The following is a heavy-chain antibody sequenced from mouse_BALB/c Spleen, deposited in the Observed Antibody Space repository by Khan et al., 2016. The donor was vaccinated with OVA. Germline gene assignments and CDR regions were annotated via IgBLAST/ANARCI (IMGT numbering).Heavy chain of an antibody. CDR3: TRSGYGTFAY. CDR1: GYTFTSYY. J-gene: IGHJ3*01. V-gene: IGHV1S81*02. CDR2: INPSDGDT. Sequence: QVQLQQSGAELVKPGASVKLSCKASGYTFTSYYMYWVKQRPGQGLEWIGEINPSDGDTNFNEKFKSKATLTVHKSSSTVYMQLSSLTSEDSAVYYCTRSGYGTFAYWGQGTLVTVSA. D-gene: IGHD2-1*01.